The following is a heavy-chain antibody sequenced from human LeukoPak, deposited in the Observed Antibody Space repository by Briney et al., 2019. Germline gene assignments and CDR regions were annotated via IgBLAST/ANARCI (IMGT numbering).Heavy chain of an antibody. CDR2: IKQDGSEK. V-gene: IGHV3-7*01. CDR1: GFTFS. CDR3: AREGRIRWSNRPGAS. D-gene: IGHD4-17*01. Sequence: GGSLRLSCAASGFTFSWVRQAPGKGLEWVANIKQDGSEKYYVDSVKGRFTISRDNAKNSLYLQMNSLRAEDTAVYYCAREGRIRWSNRPGASWGQGTLVTVSS. J-gene: IGHJ4*02.